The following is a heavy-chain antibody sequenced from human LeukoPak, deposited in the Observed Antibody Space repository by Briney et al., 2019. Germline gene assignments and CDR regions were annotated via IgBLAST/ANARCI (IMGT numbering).Heavy chain of an antibody. V-gene: IGHV3-15*01. CDR3: TTRRGYSYGSPHY. J-gene: IGHJ4*02. D-gene: IGHD5-18*01. CDR2: IKSKTDGGTT. Sequence: GSLRLSCAASGFTFSNAWISWVRQAPGKGLEWVGRIKSKTDGGTTDYAAPVKGRFTISRDDSKNTLYLQMNSLKTEDTAVYYCTTRRGYSYGSPHYWGQGTLVTVSS. CDR1: GFTFSNAW.